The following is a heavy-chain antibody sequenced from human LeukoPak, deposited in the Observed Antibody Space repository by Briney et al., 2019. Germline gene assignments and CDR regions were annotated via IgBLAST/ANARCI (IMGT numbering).Heavy chain of an antibody. J-gene: IGHJ4*02. D-gene: IGHD5-12*01. V-gene: IGHV1-3*01. Sequence: ASVKVSCKASGYTFTSYAMHWVRQAPGQRLEWMGWINAGNGNTKYSQKFQGRVTITRDTSASTAYMELSSLRSEDTAVYYCARGPRGVLHSGYDWLDYWGQGTLVTVSS. CDR3: ARGPRGVLHSGYDWLDY. CDR2: INAGNGNT. CDR1: GYTFTSYA.